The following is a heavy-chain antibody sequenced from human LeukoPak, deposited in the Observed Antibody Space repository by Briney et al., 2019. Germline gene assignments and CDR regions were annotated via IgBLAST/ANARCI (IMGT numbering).Heavy chain of an antibody. CDR2: INHSGTT. CDR1: GGSLSGYY. Sequence: SETLSLTCAVYGGSLSGYYWSWIRQPPGKGLEWIGEINHSGTTNYNPSLKSRVTMSVDTSKNQFSLKLTSVTAADTAVYYCARGLGGGTYSSSWYRYWGQGTLVTVSS. CDR3: ARGLGGGTYSSSWYRY. J-gene: IGHJ4*02. D-gene: IGHD6-13*01. V-gene: IGHV4-34*01.